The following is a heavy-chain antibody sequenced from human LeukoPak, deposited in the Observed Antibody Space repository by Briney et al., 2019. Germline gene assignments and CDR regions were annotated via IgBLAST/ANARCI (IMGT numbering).Heavy chain of an antibody. J-gene: IGHJ6*03. D-gene: IGHD6-19*01. CDR2: INTNTGNP. CDR3: ARVRGISGWYYYMDV. V-gene: IGHV7-4-1*02. Sequence: GASVKVSCKASGYTFTSYAMNWVRQAPGQGLEWMGWINTNTGNPTYAQGFTGRFVFSLNTPVSTAYLQISSLKAEDTAVYYCARVRGISGWYYYMDVWGKGTTVTVSS. CDR1: GYTFTSYA.